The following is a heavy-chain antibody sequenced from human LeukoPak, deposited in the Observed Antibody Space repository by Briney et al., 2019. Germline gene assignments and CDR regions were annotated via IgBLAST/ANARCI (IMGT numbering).Heavy chain of an antibody. V-gene: IGHV3-11*01. Sequence: GGSLRLSCAASGFTFSDEYMNWIRQAPGKGLEWVSYISGSGNIIYYADSVKGRFTISRDNARNSLYLQMNSLRVEDTAVYYCARGDIAAAGNGYDAFDIWGQGTMVTVSS. CDR3: ARGDIAAAGNGYDAFDI. CDR1: GFTFSDEY. CDR2: ISGSGNII. J-gene: IGHJ3*02. D-gene: IGHD6-13*01.